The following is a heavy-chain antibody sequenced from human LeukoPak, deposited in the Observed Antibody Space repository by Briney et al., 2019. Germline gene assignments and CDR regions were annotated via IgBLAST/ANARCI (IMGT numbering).Heavy chain of an antibody. CDR2: IKQDGSEK. V-gene: IGHV3-7*01. J-gene: IGHJ4*02. CDR1: GFTFSSYG. Sequence: PGGSLRLSCAASGFTFSSYGMSWVRQAPGKGLEWVANIKQDGSEKHYVDSVKGRFTISRDNTKNSLYLQLNSLRAEDTAVYYCARDLLYGDYVGAYFDYWGQGALVTVPS. D-gene: IGHD4-17*01. CDR3: ARDLLYGDYVGAYFDY.